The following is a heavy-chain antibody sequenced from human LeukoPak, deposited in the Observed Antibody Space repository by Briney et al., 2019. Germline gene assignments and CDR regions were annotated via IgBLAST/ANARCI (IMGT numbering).Heavy chain of an antibody. V-gene: IGHV1-46*01. CDR1: GYTFTSYY. CDR2: INPSGGST. CDR3: ARGCYSSGYNVGAFDI. D-gene: IGHD3-22*01. J-gene: IGHJ3*02. Sequence: ASVKVSCKASGYTFTSYYMHWVRQAPGQGLEWMGIINPSGGSTSYAQKFEGRVSRTRDTTTSKVYMELSSLRSEDTGVYCGARGCYSSGYNVGAFDIWGQGTMVTVSS.